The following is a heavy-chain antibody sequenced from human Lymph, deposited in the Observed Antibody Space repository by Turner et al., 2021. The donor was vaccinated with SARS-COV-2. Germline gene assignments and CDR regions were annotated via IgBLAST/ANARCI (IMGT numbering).Heavy chain of an antibody. D-gene: IGHD5-12*01. J-gene: IGHJ4*02. CDR2: ISYDGSNK. CDR1: GFTFSSYA. V-gene: IGHV3-30-3*01. Sequence: QVQLVESGGGVVQLGRSLRFSCAASGFTFSSYAMHWVRQAPGKGLEWVALISYDGSNKYYADSVKGRFTISRDNSKNTLYLQMNSLGADDTAVYYCARDMGGFTDYWGQGTLVTVSS. CDR3: ARDMGGFTDY.